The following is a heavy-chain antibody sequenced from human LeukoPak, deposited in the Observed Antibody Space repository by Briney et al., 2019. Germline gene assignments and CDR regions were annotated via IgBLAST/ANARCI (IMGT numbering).Heavy chain of an antibody. CDR1: GFTYSNYW. CDR2: IKQDGSEQ. CDR3: ARDLRYYDY. Sequence: PGGSLRLSCAASGFTYSNYWMTWVRQAPGKGLEWVANIKQDGSEQYYVDSVKGRFTISRDNAKNSLYLQMNSLRAEDTAVYYCARDLRYYDYWGQGTLVTVSS. D-gene: IGHD3-9*01. J-gene: IGHJ4*02. V-gene: IGHV3-7*01.